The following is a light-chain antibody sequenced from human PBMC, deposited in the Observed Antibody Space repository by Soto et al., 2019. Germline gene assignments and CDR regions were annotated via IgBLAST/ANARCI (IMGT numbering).Light chain of an antibody. J-gene: IGLJ2*01. CDR1: RSDVGGYNY. V-gene: IGLV2-14*01. Sequence: QSVLTQPASVSGSPGQSITISCTGTRSDVGGYNYVSWYQHHPGKAPKLLIYEVTNRPAEVSNRFSGSKSGITASLTISGLQSEDEADHYCSSYTSGSTVIFGGGTKVTVL. CDR2: EVT. CDR3: SSYTSGSTVI.